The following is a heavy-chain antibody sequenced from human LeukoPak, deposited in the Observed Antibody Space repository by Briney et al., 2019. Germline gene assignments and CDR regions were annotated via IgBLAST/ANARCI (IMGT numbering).Heavy chain of an antibody. CDR1: GYSISSGYY. Sequence: PSETLSLTCTVSGYSISSGYYWGWIRQPPGKGLEWIGSIYHSGSTYYNPSLKSRVTISVDTSKNQFSLKLSSVTAADTAVYYCARAQWLAPTNFDYWAQGTLVTVSS. V-gene: IGHV4-38-2*02. D-gene: IGHD6-19*01. CDR2: IYHSGST. CDR3: ARAQWLAPTNFDY. J-gene: IGHJ4*02.